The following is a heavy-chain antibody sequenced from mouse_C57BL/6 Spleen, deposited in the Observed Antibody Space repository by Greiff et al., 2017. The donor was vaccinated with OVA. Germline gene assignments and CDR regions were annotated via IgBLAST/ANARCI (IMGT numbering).Heavy chain of an antibody. J-gene: IGHJ1*03. CDR3: TREGLLRYFDV. V-gene: IGHV1-15*01. Sequence: QVQLKESGAELVRPGASVTLSCKASGYTFTDYEMHWVKQTPVHGLEWIGAIDPETGGTAYNQKFKGKAILTADKSSSTAYMELRSLTSEDSAVYYCTREGLLRYFDVWGTGTTVTVSS. CDR2: IDPETGGT. D-gene: IGHD1-1*01. CDR1: GYTFTDYE.